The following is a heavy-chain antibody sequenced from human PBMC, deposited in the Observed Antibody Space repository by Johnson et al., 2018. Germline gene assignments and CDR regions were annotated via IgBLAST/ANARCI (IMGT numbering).Heavy chain of an antibody. CDR2: ISYDGSNK. J-gene: IGHJ1*01. Sequence: VQLLETGGGVVQPGRSLRLSCAASGFTFSSYAMHWVRQAPGKGLEWVAVISYDGSNKYYADSVKGRFTISRDNSKNTLYLQMNSLRAEDTAVYYCAREVHYGDYPLAEYFQHWGQGTLVTVSS. V-gene: IGHV3-30-3*01. D-gene: IGHD4-17*01. CDR3: AREVHYGDYPLAEYFQH. CDR1: GFTFSSYA.